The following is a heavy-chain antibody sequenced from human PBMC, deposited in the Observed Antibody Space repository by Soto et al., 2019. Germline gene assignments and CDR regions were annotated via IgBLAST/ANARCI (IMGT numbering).Heavy chain of an antibody. J-gene: IGHJ4*02. D-gene: IGHD3-10*01. CDR1: GLTFSSYG. CDR2: MWYDGSNK. Sequence: HPGGSLRLSCAASGLTFSSYGMHWVRQAPGKGLEWVALMWYDGSNKYYADSVKGRFTISRDNSKNTLYLQMNSLRAEDTAAYYCARDAYLGSGSYAYWGQGTLVTVSS. V-gene: IGHV3-33*01. CDR3: ARDAYLGSGSYAY.